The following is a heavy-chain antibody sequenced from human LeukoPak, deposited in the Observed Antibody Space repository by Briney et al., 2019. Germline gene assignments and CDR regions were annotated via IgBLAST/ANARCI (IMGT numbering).Heavy chain of an antibody. D-gene: IGHD3-9*01. Sequence: ASVKVSCKVSGYTLTELSMHWVRQATGKGLEWMGGFHPEDGETIYAQKFQGRVTMTEATSTDTAYMELSSLRSEDTAVYYCATVDRDAFDIWGQGTMVTVSS. CDR2: FHPEDGET. J-gene: IGHJ3*02. CDR1: GYTLTELS. V-gene: IGHV1-24*01. CDR3: ATVDRDAFDI.